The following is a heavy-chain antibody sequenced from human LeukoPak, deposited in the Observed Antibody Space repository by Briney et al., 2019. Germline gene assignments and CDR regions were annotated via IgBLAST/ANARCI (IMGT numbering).Heavy chain of an antibody. V-gene: IGHV3-23*01. CDR3: AKGGTVVRGVIGSFLFDY. J-gene: IGHJ4*02. Sequence: GGSLRLSCAASGFTFSSYAMSWVRQAPGKGLEWVSAISGSGGGTYYADSVKGRFTISRDNSKNTLYLQMNSLRAEDTAVYYCAKGGTVVRGVIGSFLFDYWGQGTLVTVSS. D-gene: IGHD3-10*01. CDR2: ISGSGGGT. CDR1: GFTFSSYA.